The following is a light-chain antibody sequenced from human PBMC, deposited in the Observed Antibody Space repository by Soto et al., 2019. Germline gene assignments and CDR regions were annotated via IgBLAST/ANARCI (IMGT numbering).Light chain of an antibody. CDR3: QSYDSTLSARDV. CDR2: GNS. Sequence: QSVLTQPPSVSGAPGQRVTISCTGSSSNNGAGYDVHWYQQRPGTAPKLLIFGNSNRPSGVPDRFSGSKSGTSASLAITGLQAEDEGDYYCQSYDSTLSARDVFGTGTQLTVL. V-gene: IGLV1-40*01. J-gene: IGLJ1*01. CDR1: SSNNGAGYD.